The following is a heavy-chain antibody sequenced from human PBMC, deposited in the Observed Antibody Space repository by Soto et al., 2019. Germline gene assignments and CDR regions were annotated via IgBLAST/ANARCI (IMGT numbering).Heavy chain of an antibody. CDR3: ARGPVVVLAKAFGY. J-gene: IGHJ4*02. V-gene: IGHV1-3*01. D-gene: IGHD2-21*01. Sequence: ASVKVSCKTSGYTFSTFAIHWVRQAPGQRLEWMGWINGANGKTDYSQKFQGRVTITRDTSVRTAYMELSSLRSEDTAVYYCARGPVVVLAKAFGYWGQGTLVTVSS. CDR1: GYTFSTFA. CDR2: INGANGKT.